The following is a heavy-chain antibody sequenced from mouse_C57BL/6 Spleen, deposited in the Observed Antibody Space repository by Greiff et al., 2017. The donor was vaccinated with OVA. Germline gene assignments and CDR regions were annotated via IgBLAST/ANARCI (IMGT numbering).Heavy chain of an antibody. J-gene: IGHJ3*01. V-gene: IGHV1-55*01. Sequence: QVQLQQPGAELVKPGASVKMSCKASGYTFTSYWITWVKQRPGQGLEWIGDIYPGSGSTNYNEKFKSKATLTVDTSSSTAYMQLRSLTSEDSAVYYCARGRDSNYAWFAYWGQGTLVTVSA. D-gene: IGHD2-5*01. CDR1: GYTFTSYW. CDR3: ARGRDSNYAWFAY. CDR2: IYPGSGST.